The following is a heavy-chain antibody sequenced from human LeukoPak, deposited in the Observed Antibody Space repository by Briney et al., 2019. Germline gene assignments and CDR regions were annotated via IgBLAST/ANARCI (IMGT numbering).Heavy chain of an antibody. CDR2: IQSGGSKQ. Sequence: GALRLSCATAGFTFSTFGIHWVRQTPGKGLEWAAAIQSGGSKQYYGDSVKGRFTISRDSSKNTVYLQMNSLRDEDTAVYYCARDVDTSSHSSQLDPWGQGTLVTVSS. D-gene: IGHD5-18*01. CDR3: ARDVDTSSHSSQLDP. V-gene: IGHV3-33*01. CDR1: GFTFSTFG. J-gene: IGHJ5*02.